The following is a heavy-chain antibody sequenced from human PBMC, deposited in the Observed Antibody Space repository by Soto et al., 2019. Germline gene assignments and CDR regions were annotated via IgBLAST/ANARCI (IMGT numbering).Heavy chain of an antibody. D-gene: IGHD4-17*01. CDR2: ISGSGGST. CDR1: GFPFSSYA. Sequence: GGSLRLSCAASGFPFSSYAMSWVRQAPGKGLEWASAISGSGGSTYYADPVKGRFTISRDNSKNTLYLQMNSLRAEDTAVYYCAKVKGRGYGDYEYAFDIWGQGTMVTVSS. J-gene: IGHJ3*02. CDR3: AKVKGRGYGDYEYAFDI. V-gene: IGHV3-23*01.